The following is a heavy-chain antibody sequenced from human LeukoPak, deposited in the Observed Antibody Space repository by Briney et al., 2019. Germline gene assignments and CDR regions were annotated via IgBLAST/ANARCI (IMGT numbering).Heavy chain of an antibody. D-gene: IGHD4-23*01. V-gene: IGHV1-69*13. Sequence: ASVTVSCTASGGTFSSYAISWVRQAPGQGLEWMGGIIPIFGTANYAQKFQGRVTITADESTSTAYMELSSLRSEDTAVYYCARAYGGNADYWGQGTLVTVSS. CDR2: IIPIFGTA. J-gene: IGHJ4*02. CDR1: GGTFSSYA. CDR3: ARAYGGNADY.